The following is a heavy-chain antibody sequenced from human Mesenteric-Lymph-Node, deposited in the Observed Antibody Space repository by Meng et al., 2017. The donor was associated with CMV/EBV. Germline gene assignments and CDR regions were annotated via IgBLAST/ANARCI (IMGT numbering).Heavy chain of an antibody. V-gene: IGHV4-34*01. CDR1: GGSFSGYY. J-gene: IGHJ4*02. Sequence: QVQLQQWDAGLLKPSETLSLTCAVYGGSFSGYYWSWIRQPPGKGLEWIGEINHSGSTNYNPSLKSRVTISVDTSKNQFSLKLSSVTAADTAVYYCARHQRWLKSEGGFNYWGQGTLVTVSS. CDR2: INHSGST. CDR3: ARHQRWLKSEGGFNY. D-gene: IGHD4-23*01.